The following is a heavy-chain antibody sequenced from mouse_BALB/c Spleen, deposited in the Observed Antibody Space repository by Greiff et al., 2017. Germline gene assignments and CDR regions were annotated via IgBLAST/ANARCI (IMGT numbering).Heavy chain of an antibody. V-gene: IGHV2-9*02. Sequence: VKLMESGPGLVAPSQSLSITCTVSGFSLTSYGVHWVRQPPGKGLEWLGVIWAGGSTNYNSALMSRLSISKDNSKSQVFLKMNSLQTDDTAMYYCAREPGRSAWFAYWGQGTLVTVSA. CDR1: GFSLTSYG. CDR3: AREPGRSAWFAY. CDR2: IWAGGST. D-gene: IGHD3-3*01. J-gene: IGHJ3*01.